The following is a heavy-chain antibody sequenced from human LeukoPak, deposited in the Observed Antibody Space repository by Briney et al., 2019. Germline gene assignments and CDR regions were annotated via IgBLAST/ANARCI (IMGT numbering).Heavy chain of an antibody. CDR2: IYPGDSDT. Sequence: GESLKISCKGSGYSFTSYWMSWVRQMPGKGLEWMGIIYPGDSDTRYSPSFQGQVTISADKSISTAYLQWRSLKASDTAMYYCARRNYYDTSGFDYWGQGTLVTVSS. V-gene: IGHV5-51*01. D-gene: IGHD3-22*01. J-gene: IGHJ4*02. CDR1: GYSFTSYW. CDR3: ARRNYYDTSGFDY.